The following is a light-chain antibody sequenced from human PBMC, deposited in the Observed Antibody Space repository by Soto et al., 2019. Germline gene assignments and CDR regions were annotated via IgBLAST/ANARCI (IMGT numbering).Light chain of an antibody. Sequence: QSVLTQPPSVSGAPGQRGTISCTGSSSNIGAGYDVHWYQQLPGRAPKLLIYGNTNRPSGVPDRFSGSKSGTSASLAITGLQAEDEADYYCLSFDSSLSVVVGGGTKLTVL. CDR2: GNT. V-gene: IGLV1-40*01. CDR3: LSFDSSLSVV. J-gene: IGLJ2*01. CDR1: SSNIGAGYD.